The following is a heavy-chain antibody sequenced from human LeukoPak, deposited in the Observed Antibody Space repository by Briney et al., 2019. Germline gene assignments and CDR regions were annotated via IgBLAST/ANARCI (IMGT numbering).Heavy chain of an antibody. CDR2: IYYSGST. J-gene: IGHJ4*02. V-gene: IGHV4-39*01. D-gene: IGHD2-2*01. CDR1: GGSISSSSYY. CDR3: ARLHRHCSSTSCSDY. Sequence: SETLSLTCTVSGGSISSSSYYWGWIRQPPGKELEWIGSIYYSGSTYYNPSLKSRVTISVDTSKNQFSLKLSSVTAADTAVYYCARLHRHCSSTSCSDYWGQGTLVTVSS.